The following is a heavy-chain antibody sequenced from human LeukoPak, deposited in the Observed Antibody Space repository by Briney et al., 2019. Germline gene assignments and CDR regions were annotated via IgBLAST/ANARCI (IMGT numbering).Heavy chain of an antibody. CDR2: IYYSRST. CDR1: GGSISSDY. V-gene: IGHV4-59*01. Sequence: PSETLSLTCTVSGGSISSDYLSWIRQPPGKGLEWIGYIYYSRSTNYNPSVKSRVTISVDTSKNQSYLKLSSVTAADTAVYYCARTPRNGRPLYYAFWRGPVTPSGWFDPWGQGTLVTVSS. D-gene: IGHD3-3*01. CDR3: ARTPRNGRPLYYAFWRGPVTPSGWFDP. J-gene: IGHJ5*02.